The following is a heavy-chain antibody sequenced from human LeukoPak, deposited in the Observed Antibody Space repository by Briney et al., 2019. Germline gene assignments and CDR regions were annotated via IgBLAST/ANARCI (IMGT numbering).Heavy chain of an antibody. CDR1: GFTFDDYG. V-gene: IGHV3-20*04. J-gene: IGHJ5*02. CDR2: LNWNGGRT. D-gene: IGHD4-17*01. CDR3: ARGYGDYGWFDP. Sequence: PGGSLRLSCAASGFTFDDYGMSWVRQAPGKGLEWVSGLNWNGGRTGYADSVKGRFTISRDNAKNSLYLQMNSLRAEDTAFYYCARGYGDYGWFDPWGQGTLVTVSS.